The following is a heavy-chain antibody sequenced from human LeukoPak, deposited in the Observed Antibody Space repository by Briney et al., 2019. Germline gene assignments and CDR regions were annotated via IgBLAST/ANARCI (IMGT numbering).Heavy chain of an antibody. J-gene: IGHJ5*02. V-gene: IGHV3-21*01. CDR1: GFTFSSYG. Sequence: GGSLRLSCAASGFTFSSYGMHWVRQAPGKGLEWVSSISTSSIYIYYADSVKGRFTISRDNAKNSLYLQLNSLRAEDTAVYYCARVLHKRNYDSSDYYGSWGQGTLVTVSS. CDR2: ISTSSIYI. D-gene: IGHD3-22*01. CDR3: ARVLHKRNYDSSDYYGS.